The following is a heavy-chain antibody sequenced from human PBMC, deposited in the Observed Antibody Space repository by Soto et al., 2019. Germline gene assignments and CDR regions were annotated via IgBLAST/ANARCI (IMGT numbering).Heavy chain of an antibody. J-gene: IGHJ3*02. CDR2: IIPILGIA. CDR3: AGGKEFCGGGSCYESDVFDM. D-gene: IGHD2-15*01. V-gene: IGHV1-69*02. Sequence: ASVKVSCKASGGTFSSYTISWVRQAPGQGLEWMGRIIPILGIANYAQKFQGRVTITADKSTSTAYMELSSLRSEDTAVYYCAGGKEFCGGGSCYESDVFDMGGKGKRVTVS. CDR1: GGTFSSYT.